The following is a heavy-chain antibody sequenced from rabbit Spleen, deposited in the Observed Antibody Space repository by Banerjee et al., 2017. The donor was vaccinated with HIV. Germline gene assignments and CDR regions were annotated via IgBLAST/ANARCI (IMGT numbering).Heavy chain of an antibody. V-gene: IGHV1S40*01. CDR1: GFSFSSSYY. Sequence: QSLEESGGDLVKPGASLTLTCTASGFSFSSSYYMCWVRQAPGKGLEWIACIDAGDSGFTYYASWAKGRFTISKTSSTTVTLQMTSLTAADTATYFCARDTGSSFSSYGMDLWGQGTLVTVS. J-gene: IGHJ6*01. CDR2: IDAGDSGFT. D-gene: IGHD8-1*01. CDR3: ARDTGSSFSSYGMDL.